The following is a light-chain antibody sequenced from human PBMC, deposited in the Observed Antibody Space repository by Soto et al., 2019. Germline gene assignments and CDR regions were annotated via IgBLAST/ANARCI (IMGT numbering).Light chain of an antibody. Sequence: QSVLTQPPSVSGAPGQRVTISCTGSSSNIGAGYDVHWYKQLPGTAPKLLIYGNSNRPSGVPDRFSGPKSGTSASLAITGLQAEDEADYYCQSYDSSLSVVFGGGTKLTVL. CDR2: GNS. J-gene: IGLJ2*01. V-gene: IGLV1-40*01. CDR3: QSYDSSLSVV. CDR1: SSNIGAGYD.